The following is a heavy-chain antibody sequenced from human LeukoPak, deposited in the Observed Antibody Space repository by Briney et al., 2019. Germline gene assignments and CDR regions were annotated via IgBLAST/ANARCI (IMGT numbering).Heavy chain of an antibody. CDR3: ARRDYYYDTSGYGSGQFYYYMDV. CDR2: INGNSGST. V-gene: IGHV1-2*02. D-gene: IGHD3-22*01. Sequence: ASVKVSCKTSGYTFTAYYIQWVRQAPGQGLEWMGWINGNSGSTNYAQKFQGRVTMTRDTSIRTAYMELNNLTSDDTAVYYCARRDYYYDTSGYGSGQFYYYMDVWGEGTTVTISS. J-gene: IGHJ6*03. CDR1: GYTFTAYY.